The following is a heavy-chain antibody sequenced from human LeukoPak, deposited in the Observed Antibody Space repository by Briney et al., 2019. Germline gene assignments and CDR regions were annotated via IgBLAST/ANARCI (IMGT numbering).Heavy chain of an antibody. D-gene: IGHD3-10*01. J-gene: IGHJ6*03. V-gene: IGHV1-8*01. CDR2: MNPNSGNT. Sequence: ASVKVSCKASGYTFTSYDINWARQATGQGLEWMGWMNPNSGNTGYAQKFQGRVTMTRNTSISTAYMELSSLRSEDTAVYYCARDAVLLWFGESHANYYYMDVWGKGTTVTVSS. CDR1: GYTFTSYD. CDR3: ARDAVLLWFGESHANYYYMDV.